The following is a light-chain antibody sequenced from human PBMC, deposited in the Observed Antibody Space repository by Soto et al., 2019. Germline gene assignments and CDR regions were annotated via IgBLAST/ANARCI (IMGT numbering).Light chain of an antibody. CDR3: AAWDDSLSGYV. Sequence: QSVLTQPPSASGTPRQRVTISCSGSSSNIGSNYVYWYQQLPGTAPKLLIYRNNQRPSGVPDRFSGSKSGTSASLAISGPRSEDEADYYCAAWDDSLSGYVFGTGTKVTVL. CDR2: RNN. CDR1: SSNIGSNY. V-gene: IGLV1-47*01. J-gene: IGLJ1*01.